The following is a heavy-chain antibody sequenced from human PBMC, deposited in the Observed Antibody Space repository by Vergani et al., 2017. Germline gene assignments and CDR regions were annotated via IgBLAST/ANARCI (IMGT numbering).Heavy chain of an antibody. Sequence: QVQLVESGGGVVQPGRSLRLSCAASGFTFSNYAMHWVRQAPGKGLEWVAVISYDGSNKYYADSVKGRFTISRDNSKNTLYLQMNSLRAEDTAVYYCAKDLHSSSSTHYYYYYMDVWGKGTTVTVSS. J-gene: IGHJ6*03. CDR3: AKDLHSSSSTHYYYYYMDV. D-gene: IGHD6-6*01. V-gene: IGHV3-30*04. CDR2: ISYDGSNK. CDR1: GFTFSNYA.